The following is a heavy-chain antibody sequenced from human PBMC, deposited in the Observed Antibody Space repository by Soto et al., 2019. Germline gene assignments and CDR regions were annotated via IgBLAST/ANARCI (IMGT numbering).Heavy chain of an antibody. CDR3: ARGYYDFWSGYYSRPKYYFDY. CDR1: GGSFSGYY. V-gene: IGHV4-34*01. CDR2: INHSGST. Sequence: QVQLQQWGAGLLKPSETLSLTCAVYGGSFSGYYWSWIRQPPGKGLEWIGEINHSGSTNYNPSLKSRVTISVDTSKNQFSLKLSSVTAADTAVYYCARGYYDFWSGYYSRPKYYFDYWGQGTLVTVSS. D-gene: IGHD3-3*01. J-gene: IGHJ4*02.